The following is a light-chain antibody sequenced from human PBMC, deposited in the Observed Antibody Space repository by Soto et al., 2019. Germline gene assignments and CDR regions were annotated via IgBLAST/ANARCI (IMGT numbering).Light chain of an antibody. V-gene: IGKV3-20*01. CDR2: GAS. CDR1: QSVSSSF. CDR3: HHYGTSWT. J-gene: IGKJ1*01. Sequence: EIVWTQSPGTLSLSPGDRSTPPCRASQSVSSSFLAWHQQKPGQAPRLLISGASSRATGIPDWCSSSGSGKVFTITISRLEPEDFALYYCHHYGTSWTFGQGTKVDIK.